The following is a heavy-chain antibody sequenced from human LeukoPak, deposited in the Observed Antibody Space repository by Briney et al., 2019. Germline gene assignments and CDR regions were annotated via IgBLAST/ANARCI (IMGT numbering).Heavy chain of an antibody. D-gene: IGHD3-10*01. CDR2: ISAYNGNT. CDR1: GYTFTSYG. Sequence: GASVKVSCKASGYTFTSYGISWVRQAPGQGLEWMGWISAYNGNTNYAQKLQGRVTMTTDTSTSTAYMGLRSLRSDDTAVYYCARGTMVRGVSPDFDYWGQGTLVTVSS. J-gene: IGHJ4*02. V-gene: IGHV1-18*04. CDR3: ARGTMVRGVSPDFDY.